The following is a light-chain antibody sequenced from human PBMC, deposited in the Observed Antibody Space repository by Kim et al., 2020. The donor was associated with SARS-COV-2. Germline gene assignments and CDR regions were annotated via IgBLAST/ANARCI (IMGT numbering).Light chain of an antibody. CDR2: GAA. V-gene: IGKV1-17*01. CDR3: LQQSNCPIT. J-gene: IGKJ5*01. CDR1: QDSRND. Sequence: AAVGDRGTSTCRASQDSRNDLGWYQQNPGRDPKRLIYGAASMQSGVPSRFSGSGSGTEFTLTISSVQPEDFAAYYCLQQSNCPITFGQGTRLEIK.